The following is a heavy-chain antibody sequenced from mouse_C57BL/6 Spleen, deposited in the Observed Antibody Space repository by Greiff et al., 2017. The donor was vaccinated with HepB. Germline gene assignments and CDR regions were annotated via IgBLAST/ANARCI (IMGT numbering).Heavy chain of an antibody. J-gene: IGHJ2*01. V-gene: IGHV1-15*01. CDR2: IDPETGGT. D-gene: IGHD1-1*01. CDR1: GYTFTDYD. Sequence: QVQLQQSGAELVRPGASVTLSCKASGYTFTDYDMHWVKQTPVHGLEWIGAIDPETGGTAYNQKFKGKAILTADKSSSTAYMELRSLTSEDSAVYYCTRPYGSGRYFDYWGQGTTLTVSS. CDR3: TRPYGSGRYFDY.